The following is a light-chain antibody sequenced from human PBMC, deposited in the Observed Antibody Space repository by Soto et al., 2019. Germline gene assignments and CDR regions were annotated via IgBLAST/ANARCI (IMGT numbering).Light chain of an antibody. V-gene: IGKV3-20*01. Sequence: IVLSQSLASLALSPGKRATLSFRASQNIGTSLAWYQQKPGKAPRLLIYDSSNRATGIPDRFSGSGSGTDFTLPIRRLEPEDSALYYCQQYGSSGTFGQGTKVDIK. J-gene: IGKJ1*01. CDR2: DSS. CDR1: QNIGTS. CDR3: QQYGSSGT.